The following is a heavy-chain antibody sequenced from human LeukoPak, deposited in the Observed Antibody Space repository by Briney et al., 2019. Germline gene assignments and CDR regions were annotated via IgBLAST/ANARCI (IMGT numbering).Heavy chain of an antibody. Sequence: SETLSLTCTVSGGSISSSSYYWGWIRQPPGKGLEWIGSIYYSGSTYYNPSLKSRVTISVDTSKNQFSLKLSSVTAADTAVYYCASPSRYYYYSSGYQFDYWGQGTLVTVSS. D-gene: IGHD3-22*01. CDR3: ASPSRYYYYSSGYQFDY. V-gene: IGHV4-39*01. J-gene: IGHJ4*02. CDR2: IYYSGST. CDR1: GGSISSSSYY.